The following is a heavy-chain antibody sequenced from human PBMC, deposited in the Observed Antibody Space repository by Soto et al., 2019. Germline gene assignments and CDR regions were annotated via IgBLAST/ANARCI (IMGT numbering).Heavy chain of an antibody. CDR3: AKDMKWGGMTTIHYFDS. V-gene: IGHV3-9*01. CDR2: ISWNSETI. CDR1: GFTFSNYA. Sequence: SLRLSCAASGFTFSNYAMSWVRQAPGKGLEWVSGISWNSETIDYADSVKGRFTISRDNAKSSLFLQMNSLRPDDTALYYCAKDMKWGGMTTIHYFDSWGQGTLVTVSS. D-gene: IGHD4-17*01. J-gene: IGHJ4*02.